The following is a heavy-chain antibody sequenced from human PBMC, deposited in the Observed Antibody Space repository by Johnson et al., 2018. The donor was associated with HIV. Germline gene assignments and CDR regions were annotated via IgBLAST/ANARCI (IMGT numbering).Heavy chain of an antibody. J-gene: IGHJ3*02. Sequence: QVQLVESGGGVVQHGRSLRLSCAASGFTFSSYGMHWVRQAPGKGLEWVANIKQDGSEKYYADSVKGRFTISRDNSKNTLYLQMNSLRAEDTAVYYCAKDRGEEPLYAFDIWGQGTMVTVSS. V-gene: IGHV3-30*18. CDR2: IKQDGSEK. D-gene: IGHD1-14*01. CDR3: AKDRGEEPLYAFDI. CDR1: GFTFSSYG.